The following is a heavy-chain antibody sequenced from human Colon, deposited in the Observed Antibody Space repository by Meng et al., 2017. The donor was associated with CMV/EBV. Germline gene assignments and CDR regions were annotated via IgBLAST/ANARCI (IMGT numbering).Heavy chain of an antibody. CDR1: GYTFTDYK. Sequence: ASVKVSCKTSGYTFTDYKIHWVRQVPGQGLEWMGWINPKMGGTTYAQKFQGRVTVTRDTSISTAYLELNSLRSDDTAIYYCARAEDDYFDFWGQGTLVTVSS. V-gene: IGHV1-2*02. D-gene: IGHD5-24*01. J-gene: IGHJ4*02. CDR2: INPKMGGT. CDR3: ARAEDDYFDF.